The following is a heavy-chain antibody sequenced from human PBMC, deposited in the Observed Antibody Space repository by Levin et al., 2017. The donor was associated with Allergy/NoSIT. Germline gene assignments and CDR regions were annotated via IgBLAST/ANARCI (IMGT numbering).Heavy chain of an antibody. J-gene: IGHJ4*02. CDR2: IYYSGST. CDR3: ARGPLIAAAGTDPNYFDY. CDR1: GGSISSGGYY. V-gene: IGHV4-31*03. D-gene: IGHD6-13*01. Sequence: SETLSLTCTVSGGSISSGGYYWSWIRQHPGKGLEWIGYIYYSGSTYYNPSLKSRVTISVDTSKNQFSLKLSSVTAADTAVYYCARGPLIAAAGTDPNYFDYWGQGTLVTVSS.